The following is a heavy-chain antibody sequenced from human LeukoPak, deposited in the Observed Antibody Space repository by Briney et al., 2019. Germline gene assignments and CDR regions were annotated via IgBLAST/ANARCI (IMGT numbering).Heavy chain of an antibody. V-gene: IGHV3-23*01. CDR2: ISGSGGST. J-gene: IGHJ6*02. CDR1: GFTFSTYA. Sequence: GGSLRLSCTASGFTFSTYAMNWVRQAPGKELEWVSDISGSGGSTYYAASVKGRFTISRDNSKNTLYLQMNSLRAEDTAVYYCAKARPGMDVWGHGTTVTVSS. CDR3: AKARPGMDV.